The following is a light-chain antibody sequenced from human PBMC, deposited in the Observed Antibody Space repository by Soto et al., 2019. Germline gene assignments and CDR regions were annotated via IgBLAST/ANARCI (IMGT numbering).Light chain of an antibody. CDR1: QSLLHSNGYNC. V-gene: IGKV2-28*01. Sequence: EIVMTQSPVSLPVTPGEPASISCRSSQSLLHSNGYNCVDWYLQKPGQSPQLLIHVGSNRASGVPERFSGSGSGTDFTLKISRVEAEDVGVYYCMQALQSPLTFGGGTKVELK. CDR3: MQALQSPLT. J-gene: IGKJ4*01. CDR2: VGS.